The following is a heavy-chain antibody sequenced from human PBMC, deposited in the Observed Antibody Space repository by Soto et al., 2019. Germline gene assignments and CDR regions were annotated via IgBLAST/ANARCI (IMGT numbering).Heavy chain of an antibody. J-gene: IGHJ3*02. CDR1: GFTFSSYG. V-gene: IGHV3-33*01. D-gene: IGHD3-9*01. Sequence: GGSLRLSCAASGFTFSSYGMHWVRQAPGKGLEWVAVIWYDGSNKYYADSVKGRFTISRDNSKNTLYLQMNSLRAEDTAVYYCARDRPYYDILTGLGAFDIWGQGTMVTVSS. CDR2: IWYDGSNK. CDR3: ARDRPYYDILTGLGAFDI.